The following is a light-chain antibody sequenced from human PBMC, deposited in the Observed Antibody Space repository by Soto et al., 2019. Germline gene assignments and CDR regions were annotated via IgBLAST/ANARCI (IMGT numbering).Light chain of an antibody. CDR2: DTR. CDR1: TGAVTSGHY. Sequence: QAVVTQEPSLTVSPGETVTLTCGSSTGAVTSGHYPYWFQQKPGQAPRTLIYDTRNKYSWTPARFSASLLGGKAALTLSGAQPEDEADYYCLVSYSGARPVFGGGTKLTVL. CDR3: LVSYSGARPV. V-gene: IGLV7-46*01. J-gene: IGLJ2*01.